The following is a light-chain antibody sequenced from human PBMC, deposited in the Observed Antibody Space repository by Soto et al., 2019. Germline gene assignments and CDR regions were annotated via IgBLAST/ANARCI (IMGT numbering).Light chain of an antibody. J-gene: IGKJ3*01. CDR1: QSISSY. V-gene: IGKV1-39*01. CDR2: AAS. CDR3: QQSYSTHFT. Sequence: DIQMTQSPSSLSASVGDRVTITCRASQSISSYLNWYQQKPGKAPKLLIYAASSLQSGVPSRFSGSGSGTDFTLTISSLQPEEFATYYCQQSYSTHFTFGPGTKVDIK.